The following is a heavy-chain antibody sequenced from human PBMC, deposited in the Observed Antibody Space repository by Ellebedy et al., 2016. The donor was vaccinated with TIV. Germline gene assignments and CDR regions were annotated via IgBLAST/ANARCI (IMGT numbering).Heavy chain of an antibody. CDR2: INHRGRT. CDR1: GGSFTDYF. J-gene: IGHJ6*03. CDR3: ARRLNLYYYYMDV. V-gene: IGHV4-34*01. D-gene: IGHD1-7*01. Sequence: SETLSLTXGVYGGSFTDYFWSWIRQSPGKGLEWIGEINHRGRTNHNPSLKSRVTISVDTSKNQFSLKVTSLTAADTAVYYCARRLNLYYYYMDVWGKGTAVTVSS.